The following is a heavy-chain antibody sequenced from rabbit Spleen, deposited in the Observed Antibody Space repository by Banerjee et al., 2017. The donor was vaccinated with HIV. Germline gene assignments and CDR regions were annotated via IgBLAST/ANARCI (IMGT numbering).Heavy chain of an antibody. CDR3: ARDLGYFDL. J-gene: IGHJ4*01. V-gene: IGHV1S40*01. Sequence: QSLEESGGDLVKPGASLTLTCTASGFTVSSYWMTWVRQAPGSGLEWIGIIDGDYSGTTYYASWAKGRFTISRSTSLNTVTLQMTSLTAADTATYFCARDLGYFDLWGQGTLVTVS. CDR2: IDGDYSGTT. CDR1: GFTVSSYW.